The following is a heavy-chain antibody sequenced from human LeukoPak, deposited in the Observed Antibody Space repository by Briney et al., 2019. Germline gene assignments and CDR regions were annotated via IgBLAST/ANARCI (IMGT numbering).Heavy chain of an antibody. Sequence: GGSLRLSCTASGFTFSSYSMNWVRQAPGKGLEWVSYISSSSSTIYYADSVKGRFTISRDNSKNTLYLQMNSLRAEDTAVYYCAKDGGEYYDILTGYYPRLYYMDVWGKGTTVTISS. J-gene: IGHJ6*03. V-gene: IGHV3-48*01. CDR3: AKDGGEYYDILTGYYPRLYYMDV. D-gene: IGHD3-9*01. CDR1: GFTFSSYS. CDR2: ISSSSSTI.